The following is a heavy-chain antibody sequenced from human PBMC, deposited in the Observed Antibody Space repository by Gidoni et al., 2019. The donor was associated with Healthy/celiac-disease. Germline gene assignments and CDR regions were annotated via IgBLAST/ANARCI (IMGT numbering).Heavy chain of an antibody. CDR1: GFTFSSYG. CDR3: AKDRTTYYDFWSGYFHY. CDR2: ISYDGSNK. D-gene: IGHD3-3*01. Sequence: QVQLVESGGGVVQPGRSLRLSCAASGFTFSSYGMHWVRQAPGKGLEWVAVISYDGSNKYYADSVKGRFTISRDNSKNTLYLQMNSLRAEDTAVYYCAKDRTTYYDFWSGYFHYWGQGTLVTVSS. V-gene: IGHV3-30*18. J-gene: IGHJ4*02.